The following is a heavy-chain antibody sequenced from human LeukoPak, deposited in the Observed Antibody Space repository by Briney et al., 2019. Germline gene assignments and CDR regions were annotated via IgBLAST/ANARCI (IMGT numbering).Heavy chain of an antibody. V-gene: IGHV3-53*01. D-gene: IGHD3-3*01. CDR2: IYSGGST. CDR1: GFTVSSNY. CDR3: ARGYTSGYYTGHYFDY. Sequence: GGSLRLSCAASGFTVSSNYMSWVRQAPGKGLEWVSVIYSGGSTYYADSVKGRFTISRDNSKNTLYLQMNSLRAEDTAVYYCARGYTSGYYTGHYFDYWGQGTLVTVSS. J-gene: IGHJ4*02.